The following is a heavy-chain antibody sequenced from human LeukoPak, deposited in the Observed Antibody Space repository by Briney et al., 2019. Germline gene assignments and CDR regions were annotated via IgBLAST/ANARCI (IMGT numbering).Heavy chain of an antibody. J-gene: IGHJ4*02. CDR3: TRDY. CDR2: ISGSGDAT. CDR1: GFTFSSNA. Sequence: GGSLRLSCAASGFTFSSNAMSWVRQAPGRGLEWVSEISGSGDATYYVDSVKGRFTISRDNSKNTLYLQMNSLRADDTAVYYCTRDYWGQGTLVTVSS. V-gene: IGHV3-23*01.